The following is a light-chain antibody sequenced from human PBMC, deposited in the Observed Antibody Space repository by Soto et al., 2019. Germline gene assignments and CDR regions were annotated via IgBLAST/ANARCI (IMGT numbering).Light chain of an antibody. V-gene: IGKV3-20*01. Sequence: EIVLTQSPGTLSLSPGERATLSCRSSHSVSSNYLAWYQQKPGQAPRLLIYDVSSRATGIPDRFSGSGSGKDFALTISRLEPVDFAVYYCQQYGISPTFGRGTKVEIK. CDR1: HSVSSNY. CDR2: DVS. CDR3: QQYGISPT. J-gene: IGKJ1*01.